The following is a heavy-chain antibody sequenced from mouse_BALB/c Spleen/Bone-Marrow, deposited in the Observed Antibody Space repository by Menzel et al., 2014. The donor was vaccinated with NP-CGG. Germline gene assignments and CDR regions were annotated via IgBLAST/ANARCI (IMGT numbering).Heavy chain of an antibody. Sequence: VQLQESGPGLVSPSQSLSITCTVSGFSLTSYGVNWVRQPPGKGLEWLGMIWGDGSTDYNSALKSRLSISKDNSKSQVFLKMNSLQTDDTARYYCATDGYFAYWGQGTLVTVSA. D-gene: IGHD2-3*01. CDR1: GFSLTSYG. V-gene: IGHV2-6-7*01. CDR3: ATDGYFAY. CDR2: IWGDGST. J-gene: IGHJ3*01.